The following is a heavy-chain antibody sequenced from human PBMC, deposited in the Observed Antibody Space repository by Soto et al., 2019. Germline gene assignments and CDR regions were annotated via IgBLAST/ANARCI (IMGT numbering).Heavy chain of an antibody. Sequence: EVQLLESGGGLVQPGGSLRLSCAASGFTFSIYAMSWVRQAPGKGLEWVSGIGSSGGTTYSADSVKGRFTISRDNYKNTLYLQIDSLRAEDTAVYFCAKRNWNCSSSSCFVLSAFDVWGQGTMVTVSS. D-gene: IGHD2-2*01. V-gene: IGHV3-23*01. J-gene: IGHJ3*01. CDR1: GFTFSIYA. CDR3: AKRNWNCSSSSCFVLSAFDV. CDR2: IGSSGGTT.